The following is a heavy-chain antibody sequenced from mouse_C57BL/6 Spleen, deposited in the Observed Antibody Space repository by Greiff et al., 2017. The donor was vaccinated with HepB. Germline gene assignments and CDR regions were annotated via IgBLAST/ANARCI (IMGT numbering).Heavy chain of an antibody. CDR2: IDPEDGDT. V-gene: IGHV14-1*01. CDR3: TTSFTYDGYPDY. CDR1: GLNIKDNY. D-gene: IGHD2-3*01. Sequence: VQLQQSGAELVRPGASVKLSCQAPGLNIKDNYMHGVKKRPEQGLEWIGRIDPEDGDTEYAPKFQGKATMTADTSSNTAYLQLSSLTSEDTAVYYCTTSFTYDGYPDYWGQGTTLTVSS. J-gene: IGHJ2*01.